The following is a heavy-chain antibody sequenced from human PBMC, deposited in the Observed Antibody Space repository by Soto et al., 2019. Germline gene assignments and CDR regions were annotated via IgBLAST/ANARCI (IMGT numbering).Heavy chain of an antibody. CDR1: GYTFTTYG. V-gene: IGHV1-3*01. CDR2: INAGNGNT. D-gene: IGHD1-26*01. J-gene: IGHJ4*02. CDR3: AVEWDLPVRFYY. Sequence: QVQLVQSGAEVKKPGASVKVSCKASGYTFTTYGLHWVRQAPGQRLEWMGWINAGNGNTKYSQKFQDRVTITRDTFVSTACMELSSLRSEDTAVYYCAVEWDLPVRFYYWGQGTLVTVSS.